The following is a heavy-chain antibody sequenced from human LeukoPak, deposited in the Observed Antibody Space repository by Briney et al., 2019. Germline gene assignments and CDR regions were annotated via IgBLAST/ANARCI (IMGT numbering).Heavy chain of an antibody. CDR1: DYTFTSYG. V-gene: IGHV1-8*02. CDR3: ARGWEPALRGDWFDP. CDR2: MNPNSGNT. J-gene: IGHJ5*02. Sequence: ASVKVSCKASDYTFTSYGISWVRQATGQGLEWMGWMNPNSGNTGYAQKFQGRVTMTRNTSISTAYMELSSLRSEDTAVYYCARGWEPALRGDWFDPWGQGTLVTVSS. D-gene: IGHD1-14*01.